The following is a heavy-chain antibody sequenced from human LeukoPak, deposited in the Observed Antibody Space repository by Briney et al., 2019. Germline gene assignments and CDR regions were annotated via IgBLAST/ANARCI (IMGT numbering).Heavy chain of an antibody. J-gene: IGHJ4*02. CDR1: GGTFSSYA. CDR2: IIPIFGTA. CDR3: ASDGKKGVFIVDHGY. Sequence: SVKVSCKASGGTFSSYAISWVRQAPGQGLEWMGGIIPIFGTANYAQKFQGRATITADESTSTAYMELSSLRSEDTAVYYCASDGKKGVFIVDHGYGGQGPLATVSS. D-gene: IGHD3-3*01. V-gene: IGHV1-69*01.